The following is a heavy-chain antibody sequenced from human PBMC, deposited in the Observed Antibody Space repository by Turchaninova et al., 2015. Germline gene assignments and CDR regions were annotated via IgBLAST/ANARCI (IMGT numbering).Heavy chain of an antibody. CDR1: GGSISSGGYY. CDR3: ARARSRIYSDY. V-gene: IGHV4-31*03. D-gene: IGHD1-14*01. Sequence: QVQLQESGPGLVKPSQTLSLTCTVSGGSISSGGYYWSWIRQHPGKALEWIGYCSYSGSTYYNPSLKNRLTITVETSKNQFSLKRSSVTAADTAVYYCARARSRIYSDYWGQGTLVTVSS. CDR2: CSYSGST. J-gene: IGHJ4*02.